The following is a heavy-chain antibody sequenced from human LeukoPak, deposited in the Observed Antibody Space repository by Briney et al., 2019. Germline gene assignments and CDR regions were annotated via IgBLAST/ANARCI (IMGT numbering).Heavy chain of an antibody. D-gene: IGHD2-2*02. CDR1: GFTFSNYW. CDR2: INNDGSGT. J-gene: IGHJ6*04. Sequence: PGGSLRLSCAASGFTFSNYWMHWVRQVPGKGLVWVSRINNDGSGTTYADSVKGRFTISRDNAKNTLYLQMNSLRVEDTAVYYCTSLYLTDVWGKGTTVTGSS. CDR3: TSLYLTDV. V-gene: IGHV3-74*01.